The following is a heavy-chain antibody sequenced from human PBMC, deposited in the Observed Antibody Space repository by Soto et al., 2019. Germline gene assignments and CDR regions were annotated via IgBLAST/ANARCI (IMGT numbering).Heavy chain of an antibody. J-gene: IGHJ4*02. CDR3: ARGEVYYDFWSGYAGYYFDY. Sequence: SGPTLVNPTETLTLTCTVSGFSLSNARMGVSWIRQPPGKALEWLAHIFSNDEKSYSTSLKSRLTISKDTSKSQVVLTMTNMDPVDTATYYFARGEVYYDFWSGYAGYYFDYWGQGTLVTVSS. D-gene: IGHD3-3*01. CDR2: IFSNDEK. V-gene: IGHV2-26*01. CDR1: GFSLSNARMG.